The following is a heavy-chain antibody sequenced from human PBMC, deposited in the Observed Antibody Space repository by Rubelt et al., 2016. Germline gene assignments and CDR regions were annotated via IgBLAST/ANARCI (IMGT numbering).Heavy chain of an antibody. Sequence: SCNGSGYSFTTYWIGWVRQMPGKGLEWMGIIYPGDSDTRYIPSFQGQVTISADKSINSAYLQWSSLKASDTAIYYCARTRYCSGGSCYPDYWGQGTLVTVSS. CDR1: GYSFTTYW. CDR3: ARTRYCSGGSCYPDY. CDR2: IYPGDSDT. J-gene: IGHJ4*02. D-gene: IGHD2-15*01. V-gene: IGHV5-51*01.